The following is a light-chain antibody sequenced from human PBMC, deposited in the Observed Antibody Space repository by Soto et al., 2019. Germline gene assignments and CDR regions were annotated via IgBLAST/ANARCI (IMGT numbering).Light chain of an antibody. J-gene: IGKJ1*01. CDR3: KQYGSSGT. Sequence: DIVLTQSPGSLCLSPGERATLSCRASQSFSSSYLAWYQQKPGQAPRLLIYGASSRATGIPDRFSGSGSGTDFTLTISRLEPEDFAVYYCKQYGSSGTCGQGTKVAIK. CDR2: GAS. CDR1: QSFSSSY. V-gene: IGKV3-20*01.